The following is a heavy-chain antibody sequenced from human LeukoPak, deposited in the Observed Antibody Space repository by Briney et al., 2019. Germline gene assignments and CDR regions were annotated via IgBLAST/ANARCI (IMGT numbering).Heavy chain of an antibody. V-gene: IGHV1-18*01. J-gene: IGHJ5*02. CDR1: GYTFSNYG. CDR2: ISAYNGNT. Sequence: ASVKVSCKASGYTFSNYGISWVRQAPGQGLEWMGWISAYNGNTNYAQKLQGRVTTTTDTSTSTAYMELRSLRSDDTAVYYCARDSTPVVPAAEYNWFDPWGQGTLVTVSS. D-gene: IGHD2-2*01. CDR3: ARDSTPVVPAAEYNWFDP.